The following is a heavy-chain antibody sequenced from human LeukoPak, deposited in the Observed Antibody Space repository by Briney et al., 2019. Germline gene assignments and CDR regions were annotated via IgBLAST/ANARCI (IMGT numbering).Heavy chain of an antibody. CDR1: GFTFSSYV. CDR3: AKGLPGSGYYYFDN. D-gene: IGHD3-3*01. CDR2: ISGSGGST. V-gene: IGHV3-23*01. Sequence: GGSLRLSCAASGFTFSSYVMSWVRQAPGKGLEWVSAISGSGGSTYYADSVKGRLTISRDNSKNTLYLQMNSLRAEDTAVYYCAKGLPGSGYYYFDNWGQGTLVTVSS. J-gene: IGHJ4*02.